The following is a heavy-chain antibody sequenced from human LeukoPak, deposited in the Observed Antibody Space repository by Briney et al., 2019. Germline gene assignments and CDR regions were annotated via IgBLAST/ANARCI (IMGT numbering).Heavy chain of an antibody. Sequence: SETLSLTCTVSGGSIISDSWTWIRQPPGKELEWIGYLYDSGSTKYNPSLKSRGTISLDTSKSQFSLKVTSVTAADTAVYFCARRGRSPGFAGKFTHYYYMDVWGEGTAVTVSS. CDR3: ARRGRSPGFAGKFTHYYYMDV. J-gene: IGHJ6*03. V-gene: IGHV4-59*08. CDR1: GGSIISDS. D-gene: IGHD3-10*01. CDR2: LYDSGST.